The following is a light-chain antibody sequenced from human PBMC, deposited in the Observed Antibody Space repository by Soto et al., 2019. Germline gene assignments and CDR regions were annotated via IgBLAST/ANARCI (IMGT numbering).Light chain of an antibody. CDR1: KNDIGVYDF. CDR3: KSYAGSNTYV. CDR2: EVV. Sequence: QSVLTQPPSASGSPGQSVTISCTGTKNDIGVYDFVSWYQHHPGKAPRLIIYEVVQWPSGVPDRFSGSESGNTASLTVSGLQAADEADYFCKSYAGSNTYVFGSGTKLTVL. J-gene: IGLJ1*01. V-gene: IGLV2-8*01.